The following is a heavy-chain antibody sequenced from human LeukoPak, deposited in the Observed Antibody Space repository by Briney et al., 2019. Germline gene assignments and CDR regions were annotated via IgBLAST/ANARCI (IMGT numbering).Heavy chain of an antibody. Sequence: PSETLSLTCTVSGGSISSSSYYWGWIRQPPGKGLEWIGSIYYGGSTYYNPSLKSRVTMSVDTSKNQFSLKLSSVTAADTAAYYCARPGLGDYGGNQEDASDIWGQGTMVTVSS. CDR2: IYYGGST. J-gene: IGHJ3*02. CDR1: GGSISSSSYY. D-gene: IGHD4-23*01. CDR3: ARPGLGDYGGNQEDASDI. V-gene: IGHV4-39*01.